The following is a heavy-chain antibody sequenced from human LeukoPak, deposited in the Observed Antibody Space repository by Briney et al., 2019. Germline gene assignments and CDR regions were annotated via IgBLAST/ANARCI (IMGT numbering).Heavy chain of an antibody. D-gene: IGHD3-3*01. J-gene: IGHJ3*02. V-gene: IGHV3-30*02. CDR3: GKVYYDFWSGPSLGAFDI. CDR2: IRYDGNNN. CDR1: GFTFSTYG. Sequence: GGSPRLSCAASGFTFSTYGMHWVRQAPGKGLEWVAFIRYDGNNNYYADSVKGRFTISRDNSKNTLYLRMNSLRAEDAAVYYCGKVYYDFWSGPSLGAFDIWGQGTILTVSS.